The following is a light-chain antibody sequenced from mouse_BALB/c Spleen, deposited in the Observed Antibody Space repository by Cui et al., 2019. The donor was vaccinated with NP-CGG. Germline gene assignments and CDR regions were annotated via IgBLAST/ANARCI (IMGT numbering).Light chain of an antibody. Sequence: QAVVTQESELTTSPGEPVKLTCRSSTGAVTTSNYANWVQEKPDHLFTGLIGGTNNRTPGVPARFSGSLIGDKAALTITGAQTEDEAIYFCALWYSNHWVFGGGTKLTVL. CDR3: ALWYSNHWV. V-gene: IGLV1*01. CDR2: GTN. CDR1: TGAVTTSNY. J-gene: IGLJ1*01.